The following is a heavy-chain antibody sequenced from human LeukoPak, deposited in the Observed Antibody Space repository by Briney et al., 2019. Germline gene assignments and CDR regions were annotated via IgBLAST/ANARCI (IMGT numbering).Heavy chain of an antibody. J-gene: IGHJ6*03. CDR3: ARRRSVTNYYYYMDV. D-gene: IGHD3-10*01. Sequence: SETLSLTCTVSGGSISSGGYYWSWIRQHPGKGLEWIGYIYYSGSTYYNPSLKSRVTISVDTSKNQFSLKLSSVTAADTAVYYCARRRSVTNYYYYMDVWGKGTTVTVSS. CDR2: IYYSGST. CDR1: GGSISSGGYY. V-gene: IGHV4-31*03.